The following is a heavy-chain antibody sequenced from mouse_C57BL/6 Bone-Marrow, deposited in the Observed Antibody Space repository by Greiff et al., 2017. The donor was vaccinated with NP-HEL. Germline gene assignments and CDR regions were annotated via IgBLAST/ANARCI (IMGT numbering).Heavy chain of an antibody. CDR2: ISSGGDYI. J-gene: IGHJ4*01. D-gene: IGHD2-5*01. Sequence: EVKLVESGEGLVKPGGSLKLSCAASGFTFSSYAMSWVRQTPEKRLEWVAYISSGGDYIYYADTVKGRFTISRDTARNTLYLQMSSLKSEDTAMYYCTRDSNYLYYAMDYWGQGTSVTVSS. V-gene: IGHV5-9-1*02. CDR3: TRDSNYLYYAMDY. CDR1: GFTFSSYA.